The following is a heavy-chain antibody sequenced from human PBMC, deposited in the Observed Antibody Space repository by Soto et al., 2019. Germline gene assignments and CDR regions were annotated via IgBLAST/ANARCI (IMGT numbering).Heavy chain of an antibody. D-gene: IGHD2-2*01. J-gene: IGHJ5*02. CDR1: GGTFSSYT. CDR2: IIPILGTA. V-gene: IGHV1-69*08. Sequence: SVKVSCKASGGTFSSYTISWVRQAPGQGLEWMGRIIPILGTANYAQKFQGRVTITADESTSTAYMELSSLRSEDTAVYYCARGARYCISTSCYAPNWFDPWGQGTLVTVSS. CDR3: ARGARYCISTSCYAPNWFDP.